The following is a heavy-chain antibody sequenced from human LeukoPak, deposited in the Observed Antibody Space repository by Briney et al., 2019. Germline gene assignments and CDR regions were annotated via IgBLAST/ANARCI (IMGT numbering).Heavy chain of an antibody. V-gene: IGHV4-30-4*08. CDR1: GGSFSGYY. J-gene: IGHJ4*02. D-gene: IGHD3-22*01. CDR3: ASGYDSSGYYFRYYFDY. Sequence: SETLSLTCAVYGGSFSGYYWSWIRQPPGKGLEWIGYIYYSGSTYYNPSLKSRVTISVDTSKNQFSLRLSSVTAADTAVYYCASGYDSSGYYFRYYFDYWGQGTLVTVSS. CDR2: IYYSGST.